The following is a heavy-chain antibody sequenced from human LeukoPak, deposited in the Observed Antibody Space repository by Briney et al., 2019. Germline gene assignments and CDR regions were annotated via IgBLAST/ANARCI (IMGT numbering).Heavy chain of an antibody. CDR2: IYYSGST. CDR3: ARAYTVTTAASDI. CDR1: GGSISSGDYY. J-gene: IGHJ3*02. V-gene: IGHV4-30-4*08. D-gene: IGHD4-17*01. Sequence: SETLSLTCTVSGGSISSGDYYWSWIRQPPGKVLAWIGYIYYSGSTYYNPSLKSRVTISVDTSKNQFSLKLSSVTAADTAVYYCARAYTVTTAASDIWGQGTMVTVSS.